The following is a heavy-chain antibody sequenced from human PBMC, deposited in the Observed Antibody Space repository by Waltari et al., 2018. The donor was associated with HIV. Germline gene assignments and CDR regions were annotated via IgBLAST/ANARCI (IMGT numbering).Heavy chain of an antibody. J-gene: IGHJ1*01. CDR3: ARGRRMYFQL. CDR1: GGSLSGYY. CDR2: INHSGST. V-gene: IGHV4-34*01. D-gene: IGHD2-8*01. Sequence: QVQLQQWDAGLLQPSETLSLTCGVYGGSLSGYYWNWIRQAPGKGLEWIGEINHSGSTNYSPPLKSRLTISVDTSKNQFSLKLKSVTAADTAVYYCARGRRMYFQLWGQGTLVIVSS.